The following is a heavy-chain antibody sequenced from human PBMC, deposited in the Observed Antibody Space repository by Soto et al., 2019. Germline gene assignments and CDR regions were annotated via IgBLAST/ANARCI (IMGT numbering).Heavy chain of an antibody. CDR1: GFTFSSYA. CDR2: ISGSGGST. V-gene: IGHV3-23*01. D-gene: IGHD5-12*01. CDR3: AKDQATTFYYYYGMDV. J-gene: IGHJ6*02. Sequence: VQLLESGGGLVQPGGSLRLSCAASGFTFSSYAMSWVRQAPGKGLEWVSAISGSGGSTYYADSVKGRFTISRDNSKNTLYLQMNSLRAEDTAVYYCAKDQATTFYYYYGMDVWGQGTTVTVSS.